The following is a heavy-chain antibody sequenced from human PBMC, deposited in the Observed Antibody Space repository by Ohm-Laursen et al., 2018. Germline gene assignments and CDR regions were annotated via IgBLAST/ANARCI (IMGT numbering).Heavy chain of an antibody. CDR1: GFTFSDYY. J-gene: IGHJ5*02. V-gene: IGHV3-11*01. CDR2: ISSSGSTI. D-gene: IGHD6-19*01. Sequence: SLRLSCAASGFTFSDYYMSWIRQAPGKGLEWVSYISSSGSTIYYADSVKGRFTISRDNAKNSLYLQMNGLRAEDTAVYYCARALAVNWFDPWGQGTLVTVSS. CDR3: ARALAVNWFDP.